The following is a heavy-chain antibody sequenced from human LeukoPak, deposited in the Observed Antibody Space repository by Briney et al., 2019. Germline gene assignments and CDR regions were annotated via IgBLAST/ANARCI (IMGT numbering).Heavy chain of an antibody. Sequence: PSETLSLTCAVYGGSFSGYYWSWIRQPPGKGLEWIGEINHSGSTNYNPSLKSRVTISVDTSKNQFSLKLSSVTAADTAVYYCARQALYCSSTSCYHIGWFDPWGQGTLVTVSS. V-gene: IGHV4-34*01. J-gene: IGHJ5*02. D-gene: IGHD2-2*01. CDR2: INHSGST. CDR1: GGSFSGYY. CDR3: ARQALYCSSTSCYHIGWFDP.